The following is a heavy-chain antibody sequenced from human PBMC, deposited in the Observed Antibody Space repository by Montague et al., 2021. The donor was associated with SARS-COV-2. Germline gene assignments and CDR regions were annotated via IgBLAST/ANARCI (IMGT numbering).Heavy chain of an antibody. CDR1: GFSLSTRTVG. CDR2: IYWDDDK. Sequence: PALVKPTQTLTLTCTFSGFSLSTRTVGVGWIRQPPGKALEWLALIYWDDDKRYSPSLKSRLTITKVTSKNQVVLTMTNMDPVDTATYYCAHRLPAVAAFDYWGPGTLVTVSS. CDR3: AHRLPAVAAFDY. J-gene: IGHJ4*02. D-gene: IGHD6-6*01. V-gene: IGHV2-5*02.